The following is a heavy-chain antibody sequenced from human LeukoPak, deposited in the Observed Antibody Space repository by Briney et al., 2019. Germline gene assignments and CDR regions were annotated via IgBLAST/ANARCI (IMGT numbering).Heavy chain of an antibody. CDR3: ARVLSGKWFGGNWFDP. V-gene: IGHV4-59*01. J-gene: IGHJ5*02. D-gene: IGHD3-10*01. CDR1: GGSIRSYY. Sequence: SETLSLTCTVSGGSIRSYYWSWIRQPPGKGLEWIGYIYYSGSTNYNPSLKSRVTISVDTSKNQFSLKLSSVTAADTAVYYCARVLSGKWFGGNWFDPWGQGTLVTVSS. CDR2: IYYSGST.